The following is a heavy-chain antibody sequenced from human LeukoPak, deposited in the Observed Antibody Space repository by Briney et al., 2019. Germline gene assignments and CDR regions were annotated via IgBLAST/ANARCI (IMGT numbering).Heavy chain of an antibody. J-gene: IGHJ5*02. V-gene: IGHV3-23*01. CDR1: GFTFNTYA. Sequence: GGSLRLSCAASGFTFNTYAMSWVRQAPGKGLEWVSVASSSGGGTYYTDSVKGRFTISRDNSKHTLYLQMNSLRDEDTAIYYCAKGGQVVGNWFDPWGQGTLVTVSS. CDR2: ASSSGGGT. D-gene: IGHD2-15*01. CDR3: AKGGQVVGNWFDP.